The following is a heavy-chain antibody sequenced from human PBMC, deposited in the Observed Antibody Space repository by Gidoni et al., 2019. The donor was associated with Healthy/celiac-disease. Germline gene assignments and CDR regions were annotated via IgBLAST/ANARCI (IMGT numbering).Heavy chain of an antibody. CDR1: GFTFSSYA. J-gene: IGHJ4*02. D-gene: IGHD3-10*01. Sequence: EVQLLESGGGLVQPGGSLSLSCAASGFTFSSYAMSWVRQAPGKGLEWVSAISGSGGSTYYADSVKGRFTISRDNSKNTLYLQMNSLRAEDTAVYYCAKDKPYGSGSYHRFDYWGQGTLVTVSS. V-gene: IGHV3-23*01. CDR2: ISGSGGST. CDR3: AKDKPYGSGSYHRFDY.